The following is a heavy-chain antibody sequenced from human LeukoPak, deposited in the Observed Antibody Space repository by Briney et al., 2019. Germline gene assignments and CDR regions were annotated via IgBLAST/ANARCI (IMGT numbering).Heavy chain of an antibody. D-gene: IGHD5-18*01. Sequence: PGGSLRLSCAASGFTFSNYWMSWVRQAPGKGLEWVANIKQDGSEKNYVDSVKGRFTISRDNTKNSLYLQMNSLRAEDTAVYYCARGPYSYDDYWGQGTLVTVSS. J-gene: IGHJ4*02. CDR2: IKQDGSEK. CDR3: ARGPYSYDDY. CDR1: GFTFSNYW. V-gene: IGHV3-7*03.